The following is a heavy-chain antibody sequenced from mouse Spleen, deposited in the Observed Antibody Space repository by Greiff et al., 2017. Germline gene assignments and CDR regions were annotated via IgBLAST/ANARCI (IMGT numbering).Heavy chain of an antibody. Sequence: EVKLVESGGGLVKPGGSLKLSCAASGFTFSDYGMHWVRQAPEKGLEWVAYISSGSSTSYYADTVKGRFTISRDNAKNTLFLQMTSLRSEDTAMYYCARSFYDPYAMDYWGQGTSVTVSS. J-gene: IGHJ4*01. CDR3: ARSFYDPYAMDY. V-gene: IGHV5-17*01. D-gene: IGHD2-3*01. CDR1: GFTFSDYG. CDR2: ISSGSSTS.